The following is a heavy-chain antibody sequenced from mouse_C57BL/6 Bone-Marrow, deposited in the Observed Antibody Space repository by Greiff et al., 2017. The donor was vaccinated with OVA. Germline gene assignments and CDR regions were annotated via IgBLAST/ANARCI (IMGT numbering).Heavy chain of an antibody. J-gene: IGHJ1*03. CDR2: IWSGGST. CDR3: AGRTGSWYFDV. V-gene: IGHV2-2*01. Sequence: QVQLKESGPGLVQPSQRLSITCTVSGFSLTSYGVHWVRQSPGKGLEWLGVIWSGGSTDYNAAFISRLSISKDNSKSQVFFKMNSLQADDTAIYYCAGRTGSWYFDVWGTGTTVTVSS. CDR1: GFSLTSYG. D-gene: IGHD4-1*01.